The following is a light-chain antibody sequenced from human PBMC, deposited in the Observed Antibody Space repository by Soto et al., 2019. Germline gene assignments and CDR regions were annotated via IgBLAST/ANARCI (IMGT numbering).Light chain of an antibody. Sequence: DLVLTQSADSLALSLCESSTINCKSSQSVLYSSNNKNYLAWYQQKPGQPPKLLIYWASTRESGVPDRFSGSGSGTDFTLTISSLQAEDVAVYYCQQYYSTPLTFGQGTKVDVK. CDR2: WAS. J-gene: IGKJ1*01. CDR3: QQYYSTPLT. CDR1: QSVLYSSNNKNY. V-gene: IGKV4-1*01.